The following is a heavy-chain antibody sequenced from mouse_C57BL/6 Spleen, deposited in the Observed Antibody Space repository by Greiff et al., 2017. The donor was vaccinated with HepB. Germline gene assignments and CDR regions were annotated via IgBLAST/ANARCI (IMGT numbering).Heavy chain of an antibody. CDR2: IDPSDSET. CDR1: GYTFTSYW. J-gene: IGHJ1*03. Sequence: VQLQQPGAELVRPGSSVKLSCKASGYTFTSYWMHWVKQRPIQGLEWIGNIDPSDSETHYNQKFKDKATLTVDKSSSTAYMQLSSLTSEDSAVYYCARLIDYTYFDVWGTGTTVTVSS. CDR3: ARLIDYTYFDV. D-gene: IGHD2-12*01. V-gene: IGHV1-52*01.